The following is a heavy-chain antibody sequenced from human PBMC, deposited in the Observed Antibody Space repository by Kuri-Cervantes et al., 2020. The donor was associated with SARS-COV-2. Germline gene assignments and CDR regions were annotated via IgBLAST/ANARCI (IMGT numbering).Heavy chain of an antibody. CDR1: GFTFSSYW. CDR2: ISGSGGST. Sequence: GESLKISCAASGFTFSSYWMHWVRQAPGKGLEWVSAISGSGGSTYYADSVKGRFTISRDNSKNTLYLQMNSLRAEDTAVYYCARGPPAAVGLYYFDYWGQGTLVTVSS. J-gene: IGHJ4*02. D-gene: IGHD6-19*01. CDR3: ARGPPAAVGLYYFDY. V-gene: IGHV3-23*01.